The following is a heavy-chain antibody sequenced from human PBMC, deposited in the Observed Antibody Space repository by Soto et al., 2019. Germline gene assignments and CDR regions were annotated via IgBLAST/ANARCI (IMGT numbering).Heavy chain of an antibody. V-gene: IGHV1-18*04. CDR1: GYTFTSYG. CDR3: ARDVVETYYYDSSGYSPLRY. J-gene: IGHJ4*02. CDR2: ISAYNGNT. Sequence: ASVKVSCKASGYTFTSYGISWVRQAPGQGLERMGWISAYNGNTNYAQKLQGRVTMTTDTSTSTAYMELRSLRSDDTTVYYCARDVVETYYYDSSGYSPLRYWGQGTLVTVFS. D-gene: IGHD3-22*01.